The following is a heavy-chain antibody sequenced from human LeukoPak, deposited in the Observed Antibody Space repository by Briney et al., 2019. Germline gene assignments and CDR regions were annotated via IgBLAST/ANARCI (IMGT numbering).Heavy chain of an antibody. CDR2: ISSSGSTI. J-gene: IGHJ3*02. Sequence: PGGSLRLSCAASGFTFSDYYMSWIRQAPGKGLEWVSYISSSGSTIYYADSVKGRFTISRDNAKNSLYLQMNSLRAEDTAVYYCARVSGREYYDDAFDIWGQGTMVTVSS. D-gene: IGHD3-22*01. CDR3: ARVSGREYYDDAFDI. CDR1: GFTFSDYY. V-gene: IGHV3-11*01.